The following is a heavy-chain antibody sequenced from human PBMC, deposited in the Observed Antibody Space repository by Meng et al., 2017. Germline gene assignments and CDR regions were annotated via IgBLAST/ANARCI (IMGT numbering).Heavy chain of an antibody. V-gene: IGHV1-69*01. Sequence: VQLVHAGAEVKTPGASVKVASKASGGTSSSYAISWVRQAPGQGLEWMGGIIPILGTTNYAQKFQGRVTITADESTSTAYMELSSLRSEDTAVYYCASKDGTGDRTGGDYWGQGTLVTVSS. J-gene: IGHJ4*02. CDR1: GGTSSSYA. D-gene: IGHD7-27*01. CDR3: ASKDGTGDRTGGDY. CDR2: IIPILGTT.